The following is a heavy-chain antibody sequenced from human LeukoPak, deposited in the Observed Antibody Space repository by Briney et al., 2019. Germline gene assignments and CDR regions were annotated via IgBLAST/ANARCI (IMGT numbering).Heavy chain of an antibody. Sequence: GGSLRLSCAASGFTFDDFAMGWVRQVPGKGLEWISGIIWNGGSTGYADSVKGRFTISRDNAKNSLYLQMNSLRAEDTAVYYCARGIKGYCSGGSCYAFDIWGQGTMVTVSS. CDR3: ARGIKGYCSGGSCYAFDI. D-gene: IGHD2-15*01. J-gene: IGHJ3*02. CDR1: GFTFDDFA. CDR2: IIWNGGST. V-gene: IGHV3-20*04.